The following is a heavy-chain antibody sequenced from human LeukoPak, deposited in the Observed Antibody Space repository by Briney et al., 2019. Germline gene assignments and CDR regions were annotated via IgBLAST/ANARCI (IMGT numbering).Heavy chain of an antibody. CDR1: VYTFRDNY. V-gene: IGHV1-2*02. CDR2: SNPQRGGT. Sequence: ASVKVSCTGSVYTFRDNYLQAVRQTPRQRGEGIGCSNPQRGGTEYAQKIQGRVTMTRDTSLSTVYMELRGLTSDDTALFYCVRDHCTRSGCYEDYYGMDVWGQGTAVTVSS. J-gene: IGHJ6*02. CDR3: VRDHCTRSGCYEDYYGMDV. D-gene: IGHD2-8*01.